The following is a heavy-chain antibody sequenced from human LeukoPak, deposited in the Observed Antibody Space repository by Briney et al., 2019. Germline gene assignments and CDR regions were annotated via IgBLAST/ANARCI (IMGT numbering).Heavy chain of an antibody. Sequence: PSETLSLTCAVYGGSFSGYYWSWIRQPPGKGLEWIGEINHSGSTNYNPSLKSRVTISVDTSKNQFSLKLSSVTAADTAVYYCAVTLYGSGSYYNFDYWGQGTLVTVSS. CDR3: AVTLYGSGSYYNFDY. J-gene: IGHJ4*02. CDR2: INHSGST. D-gene: IGHD3-10*01. CDR1: GGSFSGYY. V-gene: IGHV4-34*01.